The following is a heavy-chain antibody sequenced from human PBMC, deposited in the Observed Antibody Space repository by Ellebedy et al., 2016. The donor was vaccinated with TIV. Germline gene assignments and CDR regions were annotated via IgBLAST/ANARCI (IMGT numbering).Heavy chain of an antibody. V-gene: IGHV3-7*03. D-gene: IGHD6-13*01. CDR2: IHKDGSER. J-gene: IGHJ4*02. CDR3: VRGGARSSWYWRL. CDR1: EFHFGDDW. Sequence: GESLKISCAAFEFHFGDDWMSWVRQAPGKGLEWVATIHKDGSERYYVDSVKGRFTVSRDNTRDMLFLEMSSLKADDTGIYYCVRGGARSSWYWRLWGQGTLVTVSA.